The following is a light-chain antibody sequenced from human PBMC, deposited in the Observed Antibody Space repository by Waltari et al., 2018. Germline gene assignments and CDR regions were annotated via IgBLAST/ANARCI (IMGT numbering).Light chain of an antibody. CDR2: WAS. Sequence: DIVMTQSPDYLAVSLGERVTINCKSSQSLLYSSNNKNYLAWYQQKPGQAPKLLIYWASTRESGVPNLFSASGSGTDFTLTVSGLQAEDVAVYYCQQYYSTPYNFGQGTKVEIK. V-gene: IGKV4-1*01. CDR1: QSLLYSSNNKNY. CDR3: QQYYSTPYN. J-gene: IGKJ2*01.